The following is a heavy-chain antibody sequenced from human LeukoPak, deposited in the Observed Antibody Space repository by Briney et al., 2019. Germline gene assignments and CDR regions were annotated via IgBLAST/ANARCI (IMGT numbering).Heavy chain of an antibody. CDR1: GYSISSGYY. D-gene: IGHD2-2*02. V-gene: IGHV4-38-2*01. J-gene: IGHJ4*02. CDR3: ARGPAAINY. CDR2: IYHSGST. Sequence: SETLSLTCAVSGYSISSGYYWGWIRQPPGKGLEWIGSIYHSGSTYYNPPLKTRVTISVDTSKNQFSLNLSSVTAADTAVYYCARGPAAINYWGQGTLVTVSS.